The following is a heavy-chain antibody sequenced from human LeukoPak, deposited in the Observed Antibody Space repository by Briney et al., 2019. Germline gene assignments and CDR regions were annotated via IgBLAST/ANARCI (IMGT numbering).Heavy chain of an antibody. CDR3: ARPGRKSTSPTDY. J-gene: IGHJ4*02. Sequence: ASVKVSCKASGYSFTDYYMHWVRQAPGQGLEWMGWINPNSGGTSYAQKFQGRVTMTRNTSISTAYMELSSLRSEDTAVYYCARPGRKSTSPTDYWGQGTLVTVSS. V-gene: IGHV1-2*02. D-gene: IGHD2-2*01. CDR2: INPNSGGT. CDR1: GYSFTDYY.